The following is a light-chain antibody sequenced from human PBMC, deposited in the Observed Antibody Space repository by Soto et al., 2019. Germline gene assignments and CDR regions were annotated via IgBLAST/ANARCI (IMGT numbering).Light chain of an antibody. CDR1: QSILYSSNNKKY. J-gene: IGKJ4*01. CDR2: WAS. CDR3: QQYYSTPLT. V-gene: IGKV4-1*01. Sequence: DIVMTQSPDSLAVSLGERATINCKSSQSILYSSNNKKYLAWYQQKPGQPPKLLIYWASTRESGVPDRFSGSGSGTDFTLTISSLQAEDAAIYYCQQYYSTPLTFGGGTKVDIK.